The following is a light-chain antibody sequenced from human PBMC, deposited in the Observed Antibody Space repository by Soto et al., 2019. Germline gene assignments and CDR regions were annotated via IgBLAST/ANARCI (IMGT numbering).Light chain of an antibody. CDR1: QSVSSY. CDR3: QQYGSSPWT. V-gene: IGKV3-20*01. CDR2: GAS. Sequence: EIVLTQSPATLSLSPGERATLSCRASQSVSSYLAWYQQKPGQAPRLLIYGASSRVPGIPDRFSGSGSGTDFTLTISRLEPEDFAVYYCQQYGSSPWTFGQGTKVDI. J-gene: IGKJ1*01.